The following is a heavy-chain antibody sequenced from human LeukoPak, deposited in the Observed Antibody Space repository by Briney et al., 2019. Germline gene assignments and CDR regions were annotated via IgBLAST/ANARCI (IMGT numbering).Heavy chain of an antibody. J-gene: IGHJ4*02. Sequence: GGSLRLSCAASGFSFSSYGMHWVRQAPGKGREWVAGISFDGSNKYYADSLKGRFTISRDNSKNTLYMQMNSLRVEDTAVYYCCGGLFYCDYLGQGTLVTVSS. CDR1: GFSFSSYG. CDR3: CGGLFYCDY. D-gene: IGHD3-10*01. V-gene: IGHV3-30*03. CDR2: ISFDGSNK.